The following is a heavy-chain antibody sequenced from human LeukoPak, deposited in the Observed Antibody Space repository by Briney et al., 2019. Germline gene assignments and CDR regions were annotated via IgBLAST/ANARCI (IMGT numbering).Heavy chain of an antibody. V-gene: IGHV4-59*11. CDR3: AREWGAMYYYDSSGYYGDAFDI. Sequence: SSETLSLTCTVSGGSISSHYWSWIWQPPGKGLEWIGYIYYSGSTNYNPSLKSRVTISVDTSKNQFSLKLSSVTAADTAVYYCAREWGAMYYYDSSGYYGDAFDIWGQGTMVTVSS. CDR2: IYYSGST. CDR1: GGSISSHY. D-gene: IGHD3-22*01. J-gene: IGHJ3*02.